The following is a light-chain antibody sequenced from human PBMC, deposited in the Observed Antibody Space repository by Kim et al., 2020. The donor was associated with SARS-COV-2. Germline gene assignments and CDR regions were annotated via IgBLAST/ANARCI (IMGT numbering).Light chain of an antibody. CDR3: QQSYSTLHT. Sequence: ASVGDRVTITCRASQSISSYLYWYQQKPGKAPKLLIYAAASLQSGVPSRFSGSGSGTDFTLTISSLQPEDFATYYCQQSYSTLHTFGQGTKLEI. V-gene: IGKV1-39*01. CDR2: AAA. J-gene: IGKJ2*01. CDR1: QSISSY.